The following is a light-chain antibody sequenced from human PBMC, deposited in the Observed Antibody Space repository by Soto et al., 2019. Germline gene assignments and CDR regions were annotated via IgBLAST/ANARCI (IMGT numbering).Light chain of an antibody. CDR3: SSYTSSSTLEDV. CDR1: SSDVGGYNY. V-gene: IGLV2-14*01. Sequence: QSALTQPASVSGSPGQSITISCTGTSSDVGGYNYVSWYQQHPGKAPKLMIYEVSNRPSGVSNRFSGSKSGNTASLTISGLQAEDEADYYCSSYTSSSTLEDVFGTGTKFTVL. CDR2: EVS. J-gene: IGLJ1*01.